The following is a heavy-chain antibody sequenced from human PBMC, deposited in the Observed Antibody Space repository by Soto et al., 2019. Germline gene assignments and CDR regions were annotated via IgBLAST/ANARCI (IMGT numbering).Heavy chain of an antibody. D-gene: IGHD6-19*01. CDR3: ARDNGWNYLVY. Sequence: GGSLRLSCAASGFTFSTSGMAWVRQAPGKGLEWVASINQNGGTKYYVDSVKGRVTISRDNSKSTLYLQMNSLRAEDTAVYYCARDNGWNYLVYWGQGT. CDR2: INQNGGTK. V-gene: IGHV3-7*03. CDR1: GFTFSTSG. J-gene: IGHJ4*02.